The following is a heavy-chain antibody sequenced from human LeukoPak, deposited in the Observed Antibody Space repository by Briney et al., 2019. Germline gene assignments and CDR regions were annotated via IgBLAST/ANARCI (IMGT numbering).Heavy chain of an antibody. D-gene: IGHD4-17*01. J-gene: IGHJ4*02. V-gene: IGHV1-46*01. CDR1: GYTFTSYY. CDR2: INPSGGST. CDR3: ARDGRTTVYDY. Sequence: GASVKVSCKASGYTFTSYYMHWVRQAPGQGLEWMGIINPSGGSTSYAQKFQGRVTMTRDTSTSTVYMELSSLRSEDTAVYYYARDGRTTVYDYWGQGTLVTVSS.